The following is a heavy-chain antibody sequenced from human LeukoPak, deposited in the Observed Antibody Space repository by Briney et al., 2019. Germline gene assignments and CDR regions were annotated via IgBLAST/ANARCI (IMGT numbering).Heavy chain of an antibody. CDR1: GYTFTGYH. Sequence: APVKVSCKASGYTFTGYHTHWVRQAPGQGLEWMGRINPNSGDTNYAQKFQGRVTMTRDTSISTAYMELSRLRSDDTAVYYCARDYCSSTSCLFDYWGQGTLVTVSS. CDR2: INPNSGDT. D-gene: IGHD2-2*01. CDR3: ARDYCSSTSCLFDY. J-gene: IGHJ4*02. V-gene: IGHV1-2*06.